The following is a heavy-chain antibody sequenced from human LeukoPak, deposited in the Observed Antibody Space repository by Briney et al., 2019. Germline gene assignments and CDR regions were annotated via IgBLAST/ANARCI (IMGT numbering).Heavy chain of an antibody. CDR1: GFTFRDFA. Sequence: GGSLRLSCAASGFTFRDFAMSWVRQAPGKGLEWVSAISGDAHSTYYADSLKGRFTISRDNSKNTLYLQMNSLRAADTATYFCVKDAPLPFDFRGQGALVIVSS. V-gene: IGHV3-23*01. J-gene: IGHJ4*02. CDR3: VKDAPLPFDF. CDR2: ISGDAHST.